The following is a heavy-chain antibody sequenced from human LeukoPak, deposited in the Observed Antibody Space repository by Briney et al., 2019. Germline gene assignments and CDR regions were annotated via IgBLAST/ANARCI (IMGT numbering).Heavy chain of an antibody. Sequence: GGSLRLSCAASGFTVSSNYMSWVRQAPGKGLEWVSVIYSGGSTYYADSVKGRFTISRDNSKNTLYLQMNSLRAEDTAVYYCATQGAYCGSDCYPEYFQHWGQGTLVTVSS. D-gene: IGHD2-21*02. CDR2: IYSGGST. CDR3: ATQGAYCGSDCYPEYFQH. V-gene: IGHV3-66*01. CDR1: GFTVSSNY. J-gene: IGHJ1*01.